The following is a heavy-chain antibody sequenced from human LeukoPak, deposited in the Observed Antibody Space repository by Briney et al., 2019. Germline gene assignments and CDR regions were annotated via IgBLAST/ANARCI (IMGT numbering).Heavy chain of an antibody. D-gene: IGHD4-17*01. Sequence: GGSLRLSCAASGFTFSTYWMSWVRQAPGKGLEWVANINQDGNGKHYLDSVKGRFTISRDNAKNSLYLQMNSLRAEDTAVYYCARETVTTIPDYWGQGTLVTVSS. V-gene: IGHV3-7*01. CDR1: GFTFSTYW. J-gene: IGHJ4*02. CDR3: ARETVTTIPDY. CDR2: INQDGNGK.